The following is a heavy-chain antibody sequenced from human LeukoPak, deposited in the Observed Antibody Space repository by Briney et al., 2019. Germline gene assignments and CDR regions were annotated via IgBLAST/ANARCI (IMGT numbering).Heavy chain of an antibody. Sequence: PGGSLRLSCAASGSTFDDYAMHWVRQAPGKGLEWVSGISWNSGSIGYADSVKGRFTISRDNAKNSLYLQMNSLRAEDTALYYCATMWYSSSWLNYWGQGTLVTVSS. J-gene: IGHJ4*02. CDR3: ATMWYSSSWLNY. D-gene: IGHD6-13*01. CDR1: GSTFDDYA. V-gene: IGHV3-9*01. CDR2: ISWNSGSI.